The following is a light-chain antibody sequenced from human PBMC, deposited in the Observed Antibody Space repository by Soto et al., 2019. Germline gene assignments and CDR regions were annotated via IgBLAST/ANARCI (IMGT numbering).Light chain of an antibody. Sequence: EIVLTQSPGTLSLSPGERATLSCRASQSITSTYFAWYQQKPGQAPRLLIYGASSRAPGIPHRFSGSGYGTDFTLTISRLEPEDFAVYYCQQYGSSPPYTFGQGTKLEIK. J-gene: IGKJ2*01. CDR2: GAS. V-gene: IGKV3-20*01. CDR1: QSITSTY. CDR3: QQYGSSPPYT.